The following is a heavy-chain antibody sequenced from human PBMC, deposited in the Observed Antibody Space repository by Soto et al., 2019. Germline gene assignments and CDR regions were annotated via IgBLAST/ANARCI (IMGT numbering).Heavy chain of an antibody. Sequence: EVQLVESGGGLVQPGRSLRLSCAASGFTFDDYAMHWVRQAAGKGLEWVSGISWNSGSIGYADSVKGRFTISRDNAKNTLYLPMNSLRAEDTALYYCAKDRGLVLSFYFDYWGQGTLVTVSS. J-gene: IGHJ4*02. CDR3: AKDRGLVLSFYFDY. CDR1: GFTFDDYA. CDR2: ISWNSGSI. V-gene: IGHV3-9*01. D-gene: IGHD6-13*01.